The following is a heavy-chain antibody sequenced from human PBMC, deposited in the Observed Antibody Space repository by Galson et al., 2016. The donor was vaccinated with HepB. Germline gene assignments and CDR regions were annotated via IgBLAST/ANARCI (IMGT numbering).Heavy chain of an antibody. J-gene: IGHJ6*02. V-gene: IGHV3-30*18. D-gene: IGHD2-15*01. CDR2: VSYGGSKN. CDR1: GLSFSNYG. Sequence: SLRLSCAASGLSFSNYGMHWVRQAPGQGLEWVAGVSYGGSKNYYVDSVKGRFTISRDNSKNTLYLQMNSLRPEDAAIYYCAKDYCSDTCHLGRWNVWGQGTPVTVSS. CDR3: AKDYCSDTCHLGRWNV.